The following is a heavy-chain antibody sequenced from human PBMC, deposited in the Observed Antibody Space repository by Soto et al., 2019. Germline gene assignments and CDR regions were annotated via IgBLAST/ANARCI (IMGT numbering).Heavy chain of an antibody. V-gene: IGHV1-2*02. Sequence: ASVKVSCKASGYTFTGYYMHWVRQAPGQGLEWMGWINPNSGGTNYAQKFQGRVTMTRDTSISTAYMELSRLRSDDTAVYYCARGYYDSSGYYYLVSTDGAFDIWGQGTMVTVSS. J-gene: IGHJ3*02. CDR2: INPNSGGT. CDR3: ARGYYDSSGYYYLVSTDGAFDI. CDR1: GYTFTGYY. D-gene: IGHD3-22*01.